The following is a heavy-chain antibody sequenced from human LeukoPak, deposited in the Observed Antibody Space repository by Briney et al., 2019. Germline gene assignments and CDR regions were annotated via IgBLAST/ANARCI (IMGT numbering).Heavy chain of an antibody. CDR1: VGSISSYY. Sequence: SQTLSLTCTVSVGSISSYYWSWIRQPPGKGLEWIGYIYYSGGSNYSPSLKSRVTMSLDTSKNQFSLKLSSVTAADTAMYYCASHYGSGFDSWGQGTLVTVSS. CDR3: ASHYGSGFDS. V-gene: IGHV4-59*01. J-gene: IGHJ4*02. D-gene: IGHD3-10*01. CDR2: IYYSGGS.